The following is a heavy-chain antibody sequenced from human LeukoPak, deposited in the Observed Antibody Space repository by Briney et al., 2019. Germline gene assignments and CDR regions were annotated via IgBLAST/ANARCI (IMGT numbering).Heavy chain of an antibody. V-gene: IGHV3-9*01. CDR3: AKDGATVTTSGLDY. D-gene: IGHD4-17*01. Sequence: GGSLRLSCAASGFTFDDYAMHWVRQAPGKGLEGVSGISWNSGSIGYADSVKGRFTISRDNAKNSLYLQMNSLRAEDTALYYCAKDGATVTTSGLDYWGQGTLVTVSS. J-gene: IGHJ4*02. CDR2: ISWNSGSI. CDR1: GFTFDDYA.